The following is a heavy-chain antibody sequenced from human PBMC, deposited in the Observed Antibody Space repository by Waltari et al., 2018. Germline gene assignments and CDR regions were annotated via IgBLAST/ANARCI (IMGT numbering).Heavy chain of an antibody. Sequence: EVQLVESGGGLVQPGGSLRLSCAASGFTFSSSEMNWVRQAPGKGLEWVSYISSSGSTIYYADSVKGRFTISRDNAKNSLYLQMNSLRAEDTAVYYCVLLWFGELDYWGQGTLVTVSS. CDR2: ISSSGSTI. CDR1: GFTFSSSE. D-gene: IGHD3-10*01. J-gene: IGHJ4*02. V-gene: IGHV3-48*03. CDR3: VLLWFGELDY.